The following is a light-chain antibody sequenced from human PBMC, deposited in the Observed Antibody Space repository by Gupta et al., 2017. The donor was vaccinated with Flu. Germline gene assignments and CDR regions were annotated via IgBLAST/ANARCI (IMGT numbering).Light chain of an antibody. CDR1: QSIARY. J-gene: IGKJ2*03. CDR3: QQTYSSPYS. CDR2: AAS. V-gene: IGKV1-39*01. Sequence: DIQVTQSPSSLSASVGDRVTITCRTSQSIARYLNWYQHKPGKAPNLLIYAASTLQSGVSSRFSGGGSGTDFTLTIASLQPEDFATYYCQQTYSSPYSFGRGTHLEI.